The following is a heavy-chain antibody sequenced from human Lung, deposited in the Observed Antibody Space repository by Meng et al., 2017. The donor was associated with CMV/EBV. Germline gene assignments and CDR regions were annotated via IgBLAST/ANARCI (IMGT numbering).Heavy chain of an antibody. D-gene: IGHD5-18*01. Sequence: GGSLRLSCAASGLSVSSNYMSWVRHAPGQGLEWVSTIYSVGITYYADSVKGRFTISRDTSKNTLSLQMISLRVEDAAIYYCATFSRGNNYGYFESWGQGTLVTVSS. CDR3: ATFSRGNNYGYFES. CDR2: IYSVGIT. CDR1: GLSVSSNY. J-gene: IGHJ4*02. V-gene: IGHV3-53*01.